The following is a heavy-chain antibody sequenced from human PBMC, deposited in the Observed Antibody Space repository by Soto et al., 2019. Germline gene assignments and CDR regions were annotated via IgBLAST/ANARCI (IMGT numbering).Heavy chain of an antibody. Sequence: PGGYLRISCAAYGFTFSSYGMHWVRQAPGKGLEWVAVISYDGSNKYYADSVKGRFTISRDNSKNTLYLQMNSLRAEDTAVYYCAKDFWTITYTTSLMDVWGKGT. D-gene: IGHD3-3*01. V-gene: IGHV3-30*18. J-gene: IGHJ6*04. CDR2: ISYDGSNK. CDR1: GFTFSSYG. CDR3: AKDFWTITYTTSLMDV.